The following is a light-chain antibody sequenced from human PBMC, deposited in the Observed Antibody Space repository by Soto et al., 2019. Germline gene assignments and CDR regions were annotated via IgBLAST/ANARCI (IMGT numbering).Light chain of an antibody. Sequence: QSALTQPASVSGSPGQSITISCTGTSSDVGNYNLVSWYQHHPGKAPKLMIYEASKRPSGVSNRFSGSKSGDKASLTISGLQAEDEADYYCCSYAGSNDVFGTGTKLTVL. CDR2: EAS. J-gene: IGLJ1*01. CDR3: CSYAGSNDV. V-gene: IGLV2-23*01. CDR1: SSDVGNYNL.